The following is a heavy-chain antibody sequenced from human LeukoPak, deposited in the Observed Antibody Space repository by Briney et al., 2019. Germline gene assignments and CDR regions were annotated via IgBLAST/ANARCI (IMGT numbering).Heavy chain of an antibody. CDR3: GKDKAGYSSSWLDY. V-gene: IGHV3-74*01. CDR2: IKTDGSIT. CDR1: GFSFSVYW. Sequence: GGSLRLSCAASGFSFSVYWMHWVRQAPGKGPVWVSRIKTDGSITDYADSVKGRFTISRDNAKNSLYLQMNSLRAEDTALYYCGKDKAGYSSSWLDYWGQGTLVTVSS. D-gene: IGHD6-13*01. J-gene: IGHJ4*02.